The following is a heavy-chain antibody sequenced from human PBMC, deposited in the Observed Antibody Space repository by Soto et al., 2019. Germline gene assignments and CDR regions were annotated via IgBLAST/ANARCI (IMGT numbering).Heavy chain of an antibody. CDR1: GFTFSSYA. CDR3: ARARSVYDAFDI. V-gene: IGHV3-30-3*01. Sequence: GGSLRLSCAASGFTFSSYAMHWVRQAPGKGLEWVAVISYDGSNKYYADSVKGRFTISRDNSKNTLYLQMNSLRAEDTAVYYCARARSVYDAFDIRGQGTMVTVSS. J-gene: IGHJ3*02. CDR2: ISYDGSNK.